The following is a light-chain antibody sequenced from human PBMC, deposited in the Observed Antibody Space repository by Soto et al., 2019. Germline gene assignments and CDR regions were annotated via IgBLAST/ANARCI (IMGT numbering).Light chain of an antibody. CDR1: QSVSSSY. CDR3: QQLDT. V-gene: IGKV3-20*01. CDR2: GAS. J-gene: IGKJ4*01. Sequence: EIVLTQSPGTLSLSPGERATLSCRASQSVSSSYLAWYQQKPGQAPRLLIYGASSRATGIPDRFSGSGSGTDFTLTISRLEPEDFEVYYCQQLDTFGGGTKVEIK.